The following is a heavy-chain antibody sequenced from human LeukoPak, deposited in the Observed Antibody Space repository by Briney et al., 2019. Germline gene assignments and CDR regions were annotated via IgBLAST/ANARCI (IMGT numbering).Heavy chain of an antibody. J-gene: IGHJ6*03. CDR3: AKDHGSTHYYYYYMDV. D-gene: IGHD2-2*01. CDR2: IRYDGSNK. Sequence: QSGGSLRLSCAASGFTFSSYGMHWVRQAPGKGLEWVAFIRYDGSNKYYADSVKGRFTISRDNSKNTPYLQMNSLRAEDTAVYYCAKDHGSTHYYYYYMDVWGKGTTVTVSS. CDR1: GFTFSSYG. V-gene: IGHV3-30*02.